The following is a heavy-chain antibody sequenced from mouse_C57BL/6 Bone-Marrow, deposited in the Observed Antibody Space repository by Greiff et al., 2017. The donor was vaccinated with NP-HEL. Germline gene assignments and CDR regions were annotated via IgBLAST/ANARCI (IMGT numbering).Heavy chain of an antibody. CDR2: INPGSGGT. V-gene: IGHV1-54*01. CDR3: ARRPSFPYYAMDY. Sequence: QVQLKQSGAELVRPGTSVKVSCKASGYAFTNYLIEWVKQRPGQGLEWIGVINPGSGGTNYNEKFKGKATLTADKSSSTAYMQLSSLTSEDSAVYFCARRPSFPYYAMDYWGQGTSVTVSS. J-gene: IGHJ4*01. D-gene: IGHD2-10*02. CDR1: GYAFTNYL.